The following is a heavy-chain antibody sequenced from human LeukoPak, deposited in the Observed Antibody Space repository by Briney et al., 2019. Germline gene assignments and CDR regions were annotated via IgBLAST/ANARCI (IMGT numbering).Heavy chain of an antibody. CDR1: GFTFSNAW. V-gene: IGHV3-15*01. CDR2: IKSKTDGGTT. D-gene: IGHD3-10*01. J-gene: IGHJ4*02. Sequence: PGGSLRLSCAASGFTFSNAWMSWVRQAPGKGLEWVGRIKSKTDGGTTDYAAPVKGRFTISRDDSKNTLYLQMNSLKTEDTAVYYCTTDPASGGLTPFDYWGQGTLVTVSS. CDR3: TTDPASGGLTPFDY.